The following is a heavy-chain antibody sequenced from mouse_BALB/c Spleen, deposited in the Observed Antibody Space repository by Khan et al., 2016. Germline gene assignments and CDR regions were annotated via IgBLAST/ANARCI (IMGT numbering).Heavy chain of an antibody. D-gene: IGHD1-1*01. J-gene: IGHJ2*01. Sequence: EVQLQESGPGLVTPSQSLSLTCTVTGYSITSDYAWNWIRQFPGNKLEWMGYISYSGSPSYKPSLKSRISITRDTSKNQFFLQLNSVPTEDTASYDVARYYYGSSDFDYWGQGTTLTVSS. CDR1: GYSITSDYA. V-gene: IGHV3-2*02. CDR3: ARYYYGSSDFDY. CDR2: ISYSGSP.